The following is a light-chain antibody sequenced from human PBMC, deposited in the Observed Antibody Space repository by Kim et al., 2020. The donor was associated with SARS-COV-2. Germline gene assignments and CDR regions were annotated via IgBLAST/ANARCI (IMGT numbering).Light chain of an antibody. J-gene: IGKJ4*01. CDR3: HQYAASPLT. Sequence: SPGERAILSCRASESVGKNYLAWYPQKPGQSPRLLMYDASTRATGTPDRFSGSVSGTDFTLTISRLEPEDFAVYHCHQYAASPLTFGGGTKVDIK. CDR2: DAS. CDR1: ESVGKNY. V-gene: IGKV3-20*01.